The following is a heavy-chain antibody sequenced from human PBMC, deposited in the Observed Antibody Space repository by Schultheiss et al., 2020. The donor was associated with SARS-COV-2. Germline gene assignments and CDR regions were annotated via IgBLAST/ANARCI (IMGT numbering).Heavy chain of an antibody. D-gene: IGHD6-13*01. J-gene: IGHJ4*02. CDR1: GGSFSGYY. V-gene: IGHV4-34*01. Sequence: GSLRLSCAVYGGSFSGYYWSWIRQPPGKGLEWIGEINHSGSTNYNPSLKSRVTISVDTSKNQFSLKLSSVTAADTAVYYCAGRSSSSWYYFDYWGQGTLVTVSS. CDR3: AGRSSSSWYYFDY. CDR2: INHSGST.